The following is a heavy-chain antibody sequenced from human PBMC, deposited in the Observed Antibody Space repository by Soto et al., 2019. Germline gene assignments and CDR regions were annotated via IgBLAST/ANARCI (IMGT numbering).Heavy chain of an antibody. D-gene: IGHD7-27*01. V-gene: IGHV3-23*01. CDR3: AKNSEDQGSGENWGFGY. CDR1: GFTFSSYA. J-gene: IGHJ4*02. CDR2: ISGSGGST. Sequence: GESLKISCAASGFTFSSYAMSWVRQAPGKGLEWVSAISGSGGSTYYADSVKGRFTISRDNSKNTLYLQMNSLRAEDTAVYYCAKNSEDQGSGENWGFGYWGQGTLVTVSS.